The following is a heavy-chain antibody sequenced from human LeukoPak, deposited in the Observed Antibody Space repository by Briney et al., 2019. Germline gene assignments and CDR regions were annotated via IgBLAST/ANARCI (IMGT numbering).Heavy chain of an antibody. CDR1: GLTFSSHW. Sequence: GGSLRLSCAASGLTFSSHWMHWVRQAPGKGLVWVSRITNDGSSTTYADSVKGRFPTSRDNSKNTLYLQVNSLRAEDTAVYYCAKGGKWDVTPFDYWGQGTLVTVSS. D-gene: IGHD1-26*01. CDR3: AKGGKWDVTPFDY. CDR2: ITNDGSST. V-gene: IGHV3-74*01. J-gene: IGHJ4*02.